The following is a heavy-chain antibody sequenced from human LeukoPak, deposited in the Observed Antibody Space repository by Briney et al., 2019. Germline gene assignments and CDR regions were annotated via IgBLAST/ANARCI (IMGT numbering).Heavy chain of an antibody. D-gene: IGHD4-11*01. CDR1: GFTFSSYG. CDR3: AKVLRLQYLYFQT. V-gene: IGHV3-33*06. Sequence: GGSLRLSCAASGFTFSSYGMHWVRQAPGKGLEWVAVIWYGGSNKYYADSVKGRFTISRDNSRNTLYLQMNSLRAEDTAIYYCAKVLRLQYLYFQTWGQGTLVSVSS. CDR2: IWYGGSNK. J-gene: IGHJ1*01.